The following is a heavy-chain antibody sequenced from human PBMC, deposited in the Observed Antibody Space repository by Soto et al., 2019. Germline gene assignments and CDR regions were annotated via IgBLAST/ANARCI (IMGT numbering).Heavy chain of an antibody. D-gene: IGHD4-17*01. CDR2: ISTYNGNT. V-gene: IGHV1-18*01. CDR3: ARDGYGDEDY. Sequence: QVQLVQSGAEVKKPGTSVKVSCKASGYTFTSNGISWVRQAPGQGLEWMGWISTYNGNTNYAQKLQGRVTMTRDTSTSIANMELRDQRSDDTAVYYCARDGYGDEDYWGQGSLVTVSS. J-gene: IGHJ4*02. CDR1: GYTFTSNG.